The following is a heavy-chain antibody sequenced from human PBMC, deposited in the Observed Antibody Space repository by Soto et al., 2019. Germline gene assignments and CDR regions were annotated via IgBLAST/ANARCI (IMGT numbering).Heavy chain of an antibody. CDR2: INPDGSGE. Sequence: EVHLVESGGGLVQPGGSLRLSCAASGFSFEIYWMGWVRQAPGKGLEWVANINPDGSGEYYLDSVKGRSTISRDNAKNSVYLQMNSLVGDDTAVYYCARENWFFDYWGQGTPVTVSS. CDR3: ARENWFFDY. D-gene: IGHD3-10*01. V-gene: IGHV3-7*01. J-gene: IGHJ4*02. CDR1: GFSFEIYW.